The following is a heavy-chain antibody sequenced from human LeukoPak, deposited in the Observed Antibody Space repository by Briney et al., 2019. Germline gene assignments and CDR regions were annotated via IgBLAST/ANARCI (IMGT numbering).Heavy chain of an antibody. D-gene: IGHD6-6*01. CDR1: GFTLSSXX. J-gene: IGHJ6*03. CDR2: IXYDGSNK. Sequence: AXSGFTLSSXXXXXVRXXPGXXXXXXXXIXYDGSNKYYADSVKGRFTISRDNSKNTLYLQMNSLRAEDTAVYYCAKDRDVRHYYYYYYMDAWGKGTTVTVSS. CDR3: AKDRDVRHYYYYYYMDA. V-gene: IGHV3-30*02.